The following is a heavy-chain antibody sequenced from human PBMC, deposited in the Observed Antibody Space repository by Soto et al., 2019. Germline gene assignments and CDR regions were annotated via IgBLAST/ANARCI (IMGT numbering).Heavy chain of an antibody. D-gene: IGHD3-10*01. V-gene: IGHV4-4*02. CDR1: GDSISSSNW. CDR3: ARTNYGSGTDYDFDY. CDR2: IHHSGDM. Sequence: QVQLQESGPGLVKPSGTLSLTCAVSGDSISSSNWWSWVRQSPGKGLEWIGEIHHSGDMNYNPSLESRGTISVDKSKNQFSLKLNSVTAADTAVYYCARTNYGSGTDYDFDYWGQGTLVTVSS. J-gene: IGHJ4*02.